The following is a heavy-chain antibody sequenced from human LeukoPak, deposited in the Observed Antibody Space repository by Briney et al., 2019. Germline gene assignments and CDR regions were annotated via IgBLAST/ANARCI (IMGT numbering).Heavy chain of an antibody. CDR2: IHYSGST. Sequence: PSETLSLTCTVSGGSISSYHWSWIRQPPGKGLEWIGYIHYSGSTNYNPSLESRITMSVDTSKNEFSLKLTSVTAADTAVFYCVRKGSSGFDYWGQGTLVTVSS. V-gene: IGHV4-59*08. D-gene: IGHD3-10*01. CDR3: VRKGSSGFDY. J-gene: IGHJ4*02. CDR1: GGSISSYH.